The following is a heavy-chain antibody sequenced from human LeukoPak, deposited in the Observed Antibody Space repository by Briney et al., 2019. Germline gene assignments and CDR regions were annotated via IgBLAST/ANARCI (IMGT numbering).Heavy chain of an antibody. CDR1: GFTFRTYA. Sequence: AGGSLRLSCVASGFTFRTYAMSWVRQDPGKGLEWVSAISGSGGSTYYADSVKGRFTISRDNSKNTLYLQMNSLRAEDTAVYYCAKDKQSDAFDIWGQGTMFTVSS. CDR3: AKDKQSDAFDI. V-gene: IGHV3-23*01. D-gene: IGHD6-13*01. J-gene: IGHJ3*02. CDR2: ISGSGGST.